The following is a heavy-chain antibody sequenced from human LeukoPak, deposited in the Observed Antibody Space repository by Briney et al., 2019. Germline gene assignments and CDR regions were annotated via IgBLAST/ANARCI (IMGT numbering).Heavy chain of an antibody. CDR2: INHSGST. CDR1: GGSFSGYY. V-gene: IGHV4-34*01. Sequence: PSETLSLTCAVYGGSFSGYYWSWIRQPPGKGLEWIGEINHSGSTNYNPSLKSRVTISVDTSKNQFSLKLSSVTAADTAVYYCARNKWVRPEVFDYWGQGTLVTVSS. CDR3: ARNKWVRPEVFDY. J-gene: IGHJ4*02. D-gene: IGHD1-26*01.